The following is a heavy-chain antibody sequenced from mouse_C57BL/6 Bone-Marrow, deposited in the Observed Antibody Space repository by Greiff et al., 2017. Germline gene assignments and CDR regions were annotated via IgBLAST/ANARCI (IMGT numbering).Heavy chain of an antibody. J-gene: IGHJ4*01. D-gene: IGHD1-1*01. CDR3: ARGHGSSPLAMDY. V-gene: IGHV14-2*01. CDR2: IDPEDGET. CDR1: GFNIKDYY. Sequence: VQLKESGAELVKPGASVKLSCTASGFNIKDYYMHWVKQRTEQGLEWIGRIDPEDGETKYAPKFQGKATITADTSSNTAYLQLSSLTSEDTAVYYCARGHGSSPLAMDYWGQGTSVTVSS.